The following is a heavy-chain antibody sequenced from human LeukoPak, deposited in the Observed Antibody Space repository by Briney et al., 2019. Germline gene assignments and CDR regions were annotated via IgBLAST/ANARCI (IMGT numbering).Heavy chain of an antibody. CDR2: IYYTGST. CDR3: ARGGNYWPQWWFDP. J-gene: IGHJ5*02. V-gene: IGHV4-59*01. Sequence: SETLSLTCTVSGGSISTYYWSWIRQPPGKGLEWIGYIYYTGSTSYNPSLKSRVTMSLDASKNQFSLELNSVTAADTAVYYCARGGNYWPQWWFDPWGRGTLVSVSS. D-gene: IGHD1-26*01. CDR1: GGSISTYY.